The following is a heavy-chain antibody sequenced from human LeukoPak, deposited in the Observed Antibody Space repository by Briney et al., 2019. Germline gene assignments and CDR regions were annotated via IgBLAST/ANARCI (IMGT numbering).Heavy chain of an antibody. V-gene: IGHV4-39*07. CDR3: ARKTYNWNSGDWFDP. J-gene: IGHJ5*02. D-gene: IGHD1-20*01. Sequence: SETLSLTCTVSGGSISSSSYYWGWIRQPPGKGLAWIGRIYYSGSTYYNPSLKSRVTISVDTSKNQFSLKLSSVTAADTVVYYCARKTYNWNSGDWFDPWGQGTLVTVSS. CDR2: IYYSGST. CDR1: GGSISSSSYY.